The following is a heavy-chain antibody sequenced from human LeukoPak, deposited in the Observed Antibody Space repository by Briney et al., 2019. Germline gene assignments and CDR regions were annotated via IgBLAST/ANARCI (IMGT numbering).Heavy chain of an antibody. CDR2: TYYSGTT. CDR1: GGSISSSGYY. Sequence: SVTLSLTCTVSGGSISSSGYYWAWIRLPPGKGLEWIGSTYYSGTTYYNPSLKSRVTMSVDTSKNQFSLKLSSVTAADTAVYYCAREFDGFDYWGQGTLVTVSS. CDR3: AREFDGFDY. J-gene: IGHJ4*02. V-gene: IGHV4-39*07.